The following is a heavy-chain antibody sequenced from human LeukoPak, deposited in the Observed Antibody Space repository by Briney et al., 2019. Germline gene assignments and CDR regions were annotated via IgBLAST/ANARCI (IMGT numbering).Heavy chain of an antibody. Sequence: SETLSLTCTVSGGSISSYYWGWIRQPPGKVLEWIGYIYYSGSPNYNTSLKSRVTISVATCKNQLSLKLSSVTAADTAVYYCASGQITFDYWGHGTLVTVSS. CDR3: ASGQITFDY. V-gene: IGHV4-59*01. J-gene: IGHJ4*01. D-gene: IGHD3-16*01. CDR1: GGSISSYY. CDR2: IYYSGSP.